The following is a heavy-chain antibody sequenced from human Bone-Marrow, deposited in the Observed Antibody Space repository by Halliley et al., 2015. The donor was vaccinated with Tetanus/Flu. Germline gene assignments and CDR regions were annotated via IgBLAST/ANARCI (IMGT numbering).Heavy chain of an antibody. CDR3: VKDGGSSGWYWSFDY. J-gene: IGHJ4*02. D-gene: IGHD6-19*01. CDR1: GFTFNIYG. CDR2: VSYDGGNK. V-gene: IGHV3-30*18. Sequence: SLRLSCAASGFTFNIYGIHWVRQAPGKGLEWVAFVSYDGGNKYYTDSVRGRFSISRDNSKNTLFMQMNSLRADDTAVYYCVKDGGSSGWYWSFDYWGRGTLVTVSS.